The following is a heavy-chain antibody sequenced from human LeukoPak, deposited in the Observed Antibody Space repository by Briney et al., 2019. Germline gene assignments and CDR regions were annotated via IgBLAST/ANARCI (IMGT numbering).Heavy chain of an antibody. Sequence: GGSLRLSCAASGFTFSSYWMHWVRQAPGKGLVWVSRINSDGSSTSYADSVKGRFTISRDNAKNTLYLQMNSLRAEDTAVYYCATKAGRGWLQLGFDYWGQGTLVTVSS. D-gene: IGHD5-24*01. J-gene: IGHJ4*02. V-gene: IGHV3-74*01. CDR3: ATKAGRGWLQLGFDY. CDR1: GFTFSSYW. CDR2: INSDGSST.